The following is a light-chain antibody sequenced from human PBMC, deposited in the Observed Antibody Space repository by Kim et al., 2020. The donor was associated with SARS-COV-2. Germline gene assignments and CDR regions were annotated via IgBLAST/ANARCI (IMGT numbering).Light chain of an antibody. J-gene: IGKJ4*01. Sequence: SASVGDRVTLTCRASQDISNYLNWYQQKPGKAPTLLIYDASNLETGVPLRFSGSGSGTDFTFTISSLQAEDIATYFCQQYDNLPITFGGGTKVEI. CDR1: QDISNY. V-gene: IGKV1-33*01. CDR3: QQYDNLPIT. CDR2: DAS.